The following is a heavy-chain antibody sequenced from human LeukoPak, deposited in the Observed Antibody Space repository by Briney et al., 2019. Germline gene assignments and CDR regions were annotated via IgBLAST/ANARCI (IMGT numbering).Heavy chain of an antibody. CDR2: IYSGGST. J-gene: IGHJ3*02. V-gene: IGHV3-66*01. D-gene: IGHD3-10*01. CDR3: ASFGLPYAFDI. Sequence: GGSLRLSCAASGFTVSSNYMSWVRLAPGKGLEWVSVIYSGGSTYYADSVKGRFTISRDNSKNTLYLQMNSLRAEDTAVYYCASFGLPYAFDIWGQGTMVTVSS. CDR1: GFTVSSNY.